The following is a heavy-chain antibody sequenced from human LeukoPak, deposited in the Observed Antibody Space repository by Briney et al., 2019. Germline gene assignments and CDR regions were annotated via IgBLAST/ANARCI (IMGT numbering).Heavy chain of an antibody. D-gene: IGHD6-19*01. CDR1: GFTLSSYS. V-gene: IGHV3-64*01. CDR3: ARVDSGSACAS. CDR2: ISKNGENT. Sequence: GGSLRLSCAASGFTLSSYSMHWVRQAPGKGLEFASAISKNGENTYYANSVKGRFTISRDISKNTLYLQMGSLRPDDMAVYYCARVDSGSACASWGQGSLVTVSS. J-gene: IGHJ1*01.